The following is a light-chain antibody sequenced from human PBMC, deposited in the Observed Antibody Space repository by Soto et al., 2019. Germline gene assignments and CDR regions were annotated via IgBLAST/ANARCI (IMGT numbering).Light chain of an antibody. CDR3: QQSYSTPFT. CDR2: AAS. V-gene: IGKV1-39*01. Sequence: DIQMTQSPSSLSASVGDSVTITCRASQSISNYLNWYQQKPGKAPKLLVYAASSLQSGVPSRFSGSGSGKDFALTISSMQPEDFATYYCQQSYSTPFTFGPGTKVDI. CDR1: QSISNY. J-gene: IGKJ3*01.